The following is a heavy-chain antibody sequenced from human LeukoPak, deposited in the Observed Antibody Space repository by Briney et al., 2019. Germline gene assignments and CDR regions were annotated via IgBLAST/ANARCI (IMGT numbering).Heavy chain of an antibody. V-gene: IGHV1-46*01. CDR3: ARSRRYCSSTSCYRYYYGMDV. Sequence: GASVKVSWKASGYTFTSYYMHWVRQAPGQGLEWMGIINPSGGSTSYAQKFQGRVTMTRDTSTSTVYMELSSLRSEDTAVYYCARSRRYCSSTSCYRYYYGMDVWGQGTTVTVSS. CDR2: INPSGGST. D-gene: IGHD2-2*01. CDR1: GYTFTSYY. J-gene: IGHJ6*02.